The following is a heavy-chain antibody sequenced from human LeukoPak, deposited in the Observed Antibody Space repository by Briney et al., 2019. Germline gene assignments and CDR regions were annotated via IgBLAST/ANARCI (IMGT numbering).Heavy chain of an antibody. CDR3: ARNIGWFDP. Sequence: SETLSLTCTVSGRPISSYYWSWIRQPPAKGLEWIGYMYYSGSTNYNPSLKSRVTISLDTSKNKFSLKLSSVTAADTAVYYCARNIGWFDPWGQGTLVTVSS. V-gene: IGHV4-59*01. J-gene: IGHJ5*02. D-gene: IGHD2/OR15-2a*01. CDR1: GRPISSYY. CDR2: MYYSGST.